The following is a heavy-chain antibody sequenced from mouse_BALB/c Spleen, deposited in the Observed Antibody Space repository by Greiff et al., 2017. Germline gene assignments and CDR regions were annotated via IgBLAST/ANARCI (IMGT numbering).Heavy chain of an antibody. D-gene: IGHD2-14*01. J-gene: IGHJ4*01. Sequence: EVQLQESGPGLVKPSQTVSLTCTVTGISITTGNYRWSWIRQFPGNKLEWIGYIYYSGTITYNPSLTSRTTITRDTSKNQFFLEMNSLTAEDTATYYCARDRGPYRFSMDYWGQGTSVTVSS. CDR3: ARDRGPYRFSMDY. CDR1: GISITTGNYR. V-gene: IGHV3-5*02. CDR2: IYYSGTI.